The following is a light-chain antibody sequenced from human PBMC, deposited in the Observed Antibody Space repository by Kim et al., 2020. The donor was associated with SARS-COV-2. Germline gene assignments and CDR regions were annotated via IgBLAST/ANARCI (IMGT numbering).Light chain of an antibody. CDR2: DNN. CDR1: GSNIGNNY. J-gene: IGLJ2*01. V-gene: IGLV1-51*01. Sequence: GQKVTISCSGSGSNIGNNYVSWYQQLPGTAPKLLIYDNNERPSGIPDRFSGSKSGTSATLGITGLQTGDEADYYCGAWDSSLDALLFGGGTQLTVL. CDR3: GAWDSSLDALL.